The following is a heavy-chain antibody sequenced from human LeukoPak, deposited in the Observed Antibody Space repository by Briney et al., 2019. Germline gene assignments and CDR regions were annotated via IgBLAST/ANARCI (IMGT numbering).Heavy chain of an antibody. CDR2: ISSSTYT. V-gene: IGHV3-11*03. J-gene: IGHJ4*02. CDR3: ARISGSYVFDY. CDR1: GFTFSDYY. Sequence: GGSLRLSCAASGFTFSDYYMSWIRQAPGKGLEWISYISSSTYTNYADSVKRRFTISRDNAKNSMYLQMNSLRAEDTAVYYCARISGSYVFDYWGQGTLVTVSS. D-gene: IGHD1-26*01.